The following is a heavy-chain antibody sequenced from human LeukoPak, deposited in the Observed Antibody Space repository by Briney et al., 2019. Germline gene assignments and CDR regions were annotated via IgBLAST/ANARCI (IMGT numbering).Heavy chain of an antibody. V-gene: IGHV4-34*01. CDR1: GGSLSGSY. Sequence: TSEPLSLTCAVSGGSLSGSYCTWIRQSPGKGLEWIGEINHSGRTNYNPSLGRRASISVDTSKRQFSLTLTFVTAADTAVYYCARDPCSTINCPLRFWGQGTLVTVSS. J-gene: IGHJ4*02. D-gene: IGHD2-2*01. CDR2: INHSGRT. CDR3: ARDPCSTINCPLRF.